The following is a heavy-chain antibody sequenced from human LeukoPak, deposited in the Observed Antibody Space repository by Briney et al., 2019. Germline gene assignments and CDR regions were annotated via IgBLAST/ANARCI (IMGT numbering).Heavy chain of an antibody. V-gene: IGHV3-20*04. Sequence: GGSLRLSCAVSGFTFDDYGMSWVRQAPGKGLEWVSGINWNGGSTDYADSVKGRFTISRDNAKNSLYLQMNSLRAEDTALYYCAKLVSDGYNNPPPPSRPDSEFTDYWGQGTLVTVSS. CDR3: AKLVSDGYNNPPPPSRPDSEFTDY. CDR2: INWNGGST. J-gene: IGHJ4*02. D-gene: IGHD5-24*01. CDR1: GFTFDDYG.